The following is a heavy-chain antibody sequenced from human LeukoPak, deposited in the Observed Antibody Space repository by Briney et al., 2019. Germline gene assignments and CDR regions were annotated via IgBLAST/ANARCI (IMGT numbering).Heavy chain of an antibody. D-gene: IGHD2-2*02. Sequence: GGSLRLSCAASGFTFSSYWMSWVRQAPGKGLEWVANIKQDGSEKYYVDSVKGRFTISRDNAKNSLYLQMNSLRAEDTAVYYCARLACSTSCYSGGYFDYWGQGTLVTVSS. CDR1: GFTFSSYW. CDR3: ARLACSTSCYSGGYFDY. CDR2: IKQDGSEK. J-gene: IGHJ4*02. V-gene: IGHV3-7*01.